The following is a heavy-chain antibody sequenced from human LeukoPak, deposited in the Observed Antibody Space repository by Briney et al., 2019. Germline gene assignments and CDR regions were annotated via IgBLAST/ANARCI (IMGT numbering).Heavy chain of an antibody. D-gene: IGHD3-10*01. V-gene: IGHV4-39*01. J-gene: IGHJ4*02. CDR3: ARKPIFASGRHWYYFDN. Sequence: SETLSLTCTVAGGSIYNSRYYWGWVRQPPGKGLEWIGSVYYSGSTSYNPSLKSRVTISVHTSKNQFSLNLSSVTAADTAIYYCARKPIFASGRHWYYFDNWGQGTLVTVSS. CDR2: VYYSGST. CDR1: GGSIYNSRYY.